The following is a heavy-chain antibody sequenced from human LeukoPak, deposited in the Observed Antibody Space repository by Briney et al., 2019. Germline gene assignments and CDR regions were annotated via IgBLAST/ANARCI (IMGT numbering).Heavy chain of an antibody. V-gene: IGHV3-30-3*01. D-gene: IGHD4-17*01. CDR1: GFTFSSYA. J-gene: IGHJ4*02. CDR3: ATQYGDSDY. Sequence: GGSLRLSCAASGFTFSSYAMHWVSQAPGKGLEWVAVISYDGSNKYYADSVKGRFTISRDNSKNTLYLQMNSLRAEDTAVYYCATQYGDSDYWGQGTLVTVSS. CDR2: ISYDGSNK.